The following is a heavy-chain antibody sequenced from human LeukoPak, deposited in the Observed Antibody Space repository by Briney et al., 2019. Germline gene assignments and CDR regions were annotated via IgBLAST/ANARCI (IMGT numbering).Heavy chain of an antibody. CDR3: ARGGVCSGGNCYYYFDY. Sequence: GGSLKLSCAASGFTFTGPAMHWVRQASGKGLEWVGRIRSSTHSDATAYAESVKGRFTISRDDSKKTAYLQMNTLKTEDTAVYYCARGGVCSGGNCYYYFDYWGQGTLVTVSS. CDR1: GFTFTGPA. D-gene: IGHD2-15*01. J-gene: IGHJ4*02. V-gene: IGHV3-73*01. CDR2: IRSSTHSDAT.